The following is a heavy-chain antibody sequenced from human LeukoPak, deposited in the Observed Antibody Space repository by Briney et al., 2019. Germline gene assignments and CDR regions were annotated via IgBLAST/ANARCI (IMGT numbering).Heavy chain of an antibody. V-gene: IGHV4-34*01. CDR3: ARVLLWFGESWGWFDP. Sequence: SETLSLTCAVYVGSFSGYYWSWIRQPPGKGLEWIGEIDHSGSTNYNPSLKSRVTISVDTSKNQFSLKLSSVTAADTAVYYCARVLLWFGESWGWFDPWGQGTLVTVSS. CDR1: VGSFSGYY. D-gene: IGHD3-10*01. J-gene: IGHJ5*02. CDR2: IDHSGST.